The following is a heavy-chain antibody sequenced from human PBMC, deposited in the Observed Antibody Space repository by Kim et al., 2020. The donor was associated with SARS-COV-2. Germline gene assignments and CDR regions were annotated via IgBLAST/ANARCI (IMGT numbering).Heavy chain of an antibody. CDR3: VTHVSYGSGWLGACDI. J-gene: IGHJ3*02. D-gene: IGHD6-13*01. V-gene: IGHV3-23*01. CDR1: GFTFTTSA. Sequence: GGSLRLSCADSGFTFTTSAVTWVRQTPGKGLEWVSSISGGRNYADSVMGRFTISRDNSKNKLYLEMNSQRGEDAAKDYCVTHVSYGSGWLGACDIRGQGT. CDR2: ISGGR.